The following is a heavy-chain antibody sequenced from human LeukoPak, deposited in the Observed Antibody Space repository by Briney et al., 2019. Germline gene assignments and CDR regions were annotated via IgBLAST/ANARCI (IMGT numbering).Heavy chain of an antibody. CDR3: ARGRADYYDSSGYYYAYHYYMDV. CDR2: INHSGST. Sequence: SETLSLTCAVYGGSFSGYYWSWIRQPPGKGLEWIGEINHSGSTNYNPSLKSRVTISVDTSKNQFSLKLSSVTAADTAVYYCARGRADYYDSSGYYYAYHYYMDVWGKGTTVTVSS. D-gene: IGHD3-22*01. V-gene: IGHV4-34*01. CDR1: GGSFSGYY. J-gene: IGHJ6*03.